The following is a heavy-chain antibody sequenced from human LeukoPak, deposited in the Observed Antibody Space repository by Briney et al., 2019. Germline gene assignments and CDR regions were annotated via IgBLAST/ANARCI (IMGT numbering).Heavy chain of an antibody. V-gene: IGHV4-4*07. CDR1: GASISSYY. J-gene: IGHJ4*02. CDR3: ARGAYHYGSGSYYFDY. D-gene: IGHD3-10*01. Sequence: SETLSLTCTVSGASISSYYWSWLRQPAGKGLEWLGRIYTSGSTNHNPSLKSRVTMSVDKSKNQLSLKLSSVTAADTAVYYCARGAYHYGSGSYYFDYWGQGSLVTVSS. CDR2: IYTSGST.